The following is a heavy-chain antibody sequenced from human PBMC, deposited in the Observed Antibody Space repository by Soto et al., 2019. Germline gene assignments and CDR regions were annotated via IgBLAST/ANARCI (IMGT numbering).Heavy chain of an antibody. D-gene: IGHD3-16*01. Sequence: QVQLVESGGGVVQPGTSLRVSCVGSGFTFRSYVIQWVRQAPGKGLEWVALTSYDGSDKYYGDSVRGRFTISRDNSRNTVDLQMDSLRLEDTALYYCARWGTTGGLDVWGQGTLVSVSS. CDR3: ARWGTTGGLDV. CDR2: TSYDGSDK. J-gene: IGHJ1*01. V-gene: IGHV3-30*19. CDR1: GFTFRSYV.